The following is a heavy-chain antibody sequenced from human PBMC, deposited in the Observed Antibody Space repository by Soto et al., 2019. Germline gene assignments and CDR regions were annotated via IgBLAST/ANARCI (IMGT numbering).Heavy chain of an antibody. Sequence: GGSLSLSCAASGFTFSSYSMNWVRQAPGKGLEWVSYISSSSSTIYYADSVKGRFTISRDNAKNSLYLQMNSLRDEDTAVYYCARGVAQEYYYYGMDVWGQGTTVTVSS. CDR3: ARGVAQEYYYYGMDV. CDR2: ISSSSSTI. CDR1: GFTFSSYS. V-gene: IGHV3-48*02. J-gene: IGHJ6*02.